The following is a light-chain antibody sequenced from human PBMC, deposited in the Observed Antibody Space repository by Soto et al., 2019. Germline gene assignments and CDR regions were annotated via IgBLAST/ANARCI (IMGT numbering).Light chain of an antibody. CDR1: DVGGSDY. CDR2: GVN. CDR3: SSHAGSNNLI. V-gene: IGLV2-8*01. J-gene: IGLJ2*01. Sequence: QSALTQPPSASGSPGQSVTISCSDVGGSDYVSWYQQHPGKAPKLMIYGVNKRPSGVPDRFSGSKSGNTASLTVSGLQPEDEADYYCSSHAGSNNLIFGGGTKVTVL.